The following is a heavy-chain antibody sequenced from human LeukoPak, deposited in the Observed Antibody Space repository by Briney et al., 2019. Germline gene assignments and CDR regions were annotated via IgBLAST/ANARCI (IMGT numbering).Heavy chain of an antibody. CDR3: ASSPDFWSGQDNWFDP. CDR1: GGSISSYY. V-gene: IGHV4-59*01. Sequence: SETLSLTCTVSGGSISSYYWSWIRQPPGKGLEWIGYIYYSGSTNYNPSLKSRVTISVDTSKNQFSLKLSSVTAADTAVYYCASSPDFWSGQDNWFDPWGQGTLVTVSS. J-gene: IGHJ5*02. D-gene: IGHD3-3*01. CDR2: IYYSGST.